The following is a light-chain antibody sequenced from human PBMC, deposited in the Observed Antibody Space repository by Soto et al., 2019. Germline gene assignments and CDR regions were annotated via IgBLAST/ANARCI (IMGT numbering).Light chain of an antibody. V-gene: IGKV3-15*01. CDR1: QSVSSN. CDR3: QQYGSTPFT. CDR2: GAS. J-gene: IGKJ3*01. Sequence: EIVMTQSPSTLSVFPGERATLSGRASQSVSSNLAWYQQKPGQAPRLLIYGASTRATGIPARFSGSGSRTEFTLNISSLQSEEFAVYYCQQYGSTPFTFGPGTKVEIK.